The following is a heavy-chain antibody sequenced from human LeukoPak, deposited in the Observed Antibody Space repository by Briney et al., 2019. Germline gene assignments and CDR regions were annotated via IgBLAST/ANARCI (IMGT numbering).Heavy chain of an antibody. Sequence: GGSLRLSCAASGFTFSGSGIHWVRQASGKGLEWVGRIRSKANSYATAYAASVKGRFTISRDDSKNTAYLQMNSLKTGDTAVYYCTRHPNANDFWSGSLWFDPWGQGTLVTVSS. V-gene: IGHV3-73*01. J-gene: IGHJ5*02. D-gene: IGHD3-3*01. CDR2: IRSKANSYAT. CDR3: TRHPNANDFWSGSLWFDP. CDR1: GFTFSGSG.